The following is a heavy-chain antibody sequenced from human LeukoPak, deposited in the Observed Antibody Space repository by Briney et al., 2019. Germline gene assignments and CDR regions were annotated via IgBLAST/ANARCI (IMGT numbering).Heavy chain of an antibody. D-gene: IGHD6-25*01. CDR1: GYSISSGYY. CDR2: IYHSGST. Sequence: PSETLSLTCTVSGYSISSGYYGGWIRQPPGKGLEWIGSIYHSGSTYYNPSLKSRVTISVDTSKNQVSLKLSSVTAADTAVYYCARDMAAKRELGAGYWGQGTLVTVSS. CDR3: ARDMAAKRELGAGY. J-gene: IGHJ4*02. V-gene: IGHV4-38-2*02.